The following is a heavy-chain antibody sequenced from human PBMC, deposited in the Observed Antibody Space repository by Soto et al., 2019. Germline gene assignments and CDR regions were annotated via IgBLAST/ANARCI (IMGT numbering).Heavy chain of an antibody. CDR2: GIPIFGTA. J-gene: IGHJ6*02. CDR3: ARSHYDFWSGSPKPRYYYYGMDV. CDR1: GGTFSSYA. Sequence: GGPVKGSCKASGGTFSSYAIRWVRQAPGQGLGGVGGGIPIFGTANYAQKFQGRVTITADESTSTAYMELSSLRSEDTAVYYCARSHYDFWSGSPKPRYYYYGMDVWGQGTTVTVS. D-gene: IGHD3-3*01. V-gene: IGHV1-69*13.